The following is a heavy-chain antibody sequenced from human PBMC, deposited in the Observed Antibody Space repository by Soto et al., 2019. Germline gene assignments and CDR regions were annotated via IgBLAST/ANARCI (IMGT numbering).Heavy chain of an antibody. CDR3: ARTRKDRSGYIFYYFDY. V-gene: IGHV1-69*01. CDR2: IIPIFGKP. J-gene: IGHJ4*02. CDR1: GGTFSTSG. D-gene: IGHD3-22*01. Sequence: QVQLVQSGAEVKKPGSSVKVSCQASGGTFSTSGISWVRQAPGHGLEWMAGIIPIFGKPNYAQKFQGRVRITADEYTSTDYMEMSSLRSEDTAVYSCARTRKDRSGYIFYYFDYWGQGKLVTVSS.